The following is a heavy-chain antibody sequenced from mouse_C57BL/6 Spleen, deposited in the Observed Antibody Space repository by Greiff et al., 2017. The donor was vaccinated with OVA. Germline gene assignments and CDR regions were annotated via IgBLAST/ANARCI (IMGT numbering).Heavy chain of an antibody. J-gene: IGHJ2*01. V-gene: IGHV3-6*01. CDR1: GYSITSGYY. D-gene: IGHD1-3*01. CDR2: ISYDGSN. CDR3: ARSGLDY. Sequence: EVKLVESGPGLVKPSQSLSLTCSVTGYSITSGYYWNWIRQFPGNKLEWMGYISYDGSNNYNPSLKNRISITRDTSKNQFFLKLNSVTTEDTATYYCARSGLDYWGQGTTLTVSS.